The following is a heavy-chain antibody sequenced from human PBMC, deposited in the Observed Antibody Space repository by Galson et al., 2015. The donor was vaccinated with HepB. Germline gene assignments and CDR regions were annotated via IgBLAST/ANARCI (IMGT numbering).Heavy chain of an antibody. CDR3: ASSVPFRGVIDGGAFDI. CDR1: GYTFTSYA. CDR2: INAGNGNT. V-gene: IGHV1-3*01. Sequence: SVKVSCKASGYTFTSYAMHWVRQAPGQRLEWMGWINAGNGNTKYSQKFQGRVTITRDTSASTAYMELSSLKSEDTAVYYCASSVPFRGVIDGGAFDIWGQGTMVTVSS. D-gene: IGHD3-16*01. J-gene: IGHJ3*02.